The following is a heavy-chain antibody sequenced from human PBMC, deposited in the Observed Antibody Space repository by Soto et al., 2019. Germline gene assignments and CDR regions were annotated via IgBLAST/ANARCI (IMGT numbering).Heavy chain of an antibody. CDR3: AFWGFPVGATHFER. V-gene: IGHV4-30-4*01. CDR1: GGSISSGDYY. D-gene: IGHD1-26*01. CDR2: IYYSGST. J-gene: IGHJ4*02. Sequence: TLSLTCTVSGGSISSGDYYWSWIRQPPGKGLEWIGYIYYSGSTYYNPSLKSRVTISVDTSKNQFSLKLSSVTAADTAVYYCAFWGFPVGATHFERWGQGTLVTVSS.